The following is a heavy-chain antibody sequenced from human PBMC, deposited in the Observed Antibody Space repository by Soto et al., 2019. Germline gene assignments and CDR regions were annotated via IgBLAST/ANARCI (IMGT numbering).Heavy chain of an antibody. V-gene: IGHV3-21*01. CDR3: AKGTADFIRFDGLDI. CDR2: ISANGVYI. Sequence: EVQLVESGGGLVKTGGSLRLSCAASGFSIRTYSLNWVRLAPGKGLEWVSSISANGVYIYYADSVEGRFTISRDNARSSLYLQMNSLRAEDTAVYYCAKGTADFIRFDGLDIWGQGTMVTVSP. CDR1: GFSIRTYS. D-gene: IGHD4-17*01. J-gene: IGHJ3*02.